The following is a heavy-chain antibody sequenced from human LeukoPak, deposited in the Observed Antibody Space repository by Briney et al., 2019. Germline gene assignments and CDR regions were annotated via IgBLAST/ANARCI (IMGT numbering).Heavy chain of an antibody. CDR2: INTNTGNP. J-gene: IGHJ4*02. D-gene: IGHD5-18*01. CDR3: ARDSVDTAMVFDY. Sequence: ASVKVSCKASGYTFTCYAMNWVRQAPGQGLEWLGWINTNTGNPTYAQGFTGRFVFSLDTSVSTAYLQISSLKAEDTAVYYCARDSVDTAMVFDYWGQGTLVTVSS. V-gene: IGHV7-4-1*02. CDR1: GYTFTCYA.